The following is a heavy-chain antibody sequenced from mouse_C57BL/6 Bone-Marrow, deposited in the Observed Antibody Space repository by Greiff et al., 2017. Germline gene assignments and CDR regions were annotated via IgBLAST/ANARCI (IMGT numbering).Heavy chain of an antibody. CDR1: GYTFTDYY. Sequence: DVKLQESGPVLVKPGASVKMSCKASGYTFTDYYMNWVKQSHGKSLEWIGVINPYNGGTSYNQKFKGKATLTVDKSSSTAYMELNSLTSEDSAVXYCARRGVLDYWGQGTTLTVSS. J-gene: IGHJ2*01. CDR2: INPYNGGT. V-gene: IGHV1-19*01. CDR3: ARRGVLDY.